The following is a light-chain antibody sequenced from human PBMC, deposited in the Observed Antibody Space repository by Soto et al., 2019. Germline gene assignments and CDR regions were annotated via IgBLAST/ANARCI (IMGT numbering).Light chain of an antibody. CDR2: AAS. Sequence: AIRMTQSPSSFSASTGDRVTITCRASQGISSYLAWYQQKPGKAPKLLIYAASTLQSGVPSRFSCSGSGTDFTITISCLQSEDFATYYCQQYYSYPPMYTFGQGTKLEIK. CDR3: QQYYSYPPMYT. CDR1: QGISSY. J-gene: IGKJ2*01. V-gene: IGKV1-8*01.